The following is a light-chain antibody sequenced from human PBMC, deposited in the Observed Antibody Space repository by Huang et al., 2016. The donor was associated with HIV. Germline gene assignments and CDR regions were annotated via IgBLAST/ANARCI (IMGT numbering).Light chain of an antibody. V-gene: IGKV3-15*01. CDR3: RQYNNWPPYT. CDR1: QSVSSN. J-gene: IGKJ2*01. CDR2: DAS. Sequence: EIVMTQSPATLSVSPGERATLSCRASQSVSSNLAWYQQKPGQAPMHLIYDASTRATGSPARCSGSGAGREYTIPISSRQSEDFAVNYCRQYNNWPPYTFGQGTKLEIK.